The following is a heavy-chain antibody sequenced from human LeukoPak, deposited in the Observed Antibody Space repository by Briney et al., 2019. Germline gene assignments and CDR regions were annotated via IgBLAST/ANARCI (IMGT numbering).Heavy chain of an antibody. CDR1: GFTFGSYW. CDR2: INSDGSST. V-gene: IGHV3-74*01. J-gene: IGHJ6*02. CDR3: ARDRSVWFGYPQDYYYGMDV. D-gene: IGHD3-10*01. Sequence: PGGSLRLSCAASGFTFGSYWMHWVRQAPVKGLVWVSRINSDGSSTSYADSVKGRFTISRDNTKNTLYLQMNSLRAEDTAVYYCARDRSVWFGYPQDYYYGMDVWGQGTTVTVSS.